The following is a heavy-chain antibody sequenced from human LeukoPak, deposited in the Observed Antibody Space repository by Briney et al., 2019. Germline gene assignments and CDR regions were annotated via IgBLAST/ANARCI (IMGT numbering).Heavy chain of an antibody. J-gene: IGHJ4*02. CDR3: ARDYATSIAETLED. Sequence: PGGSLRLSCAASGFTVSSNYMSWVRQAPGKGLEWVSVIYSGGSTYYADSVKGRFTISRDNSKNTLYLQMNSLRAEDTAVYYCARDYATSIAETLEDWGQGTQVTVSS. CDR1: GFTVSSNY. V-gene: IGHV3-53*01. D-gene: IGHD6-6*01. CDR2: IYSGGST.